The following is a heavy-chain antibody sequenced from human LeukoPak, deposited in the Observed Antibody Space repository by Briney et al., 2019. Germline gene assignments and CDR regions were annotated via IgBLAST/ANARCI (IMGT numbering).Heavy chain of an antibody. CDR1: GFTFSSYA. D-gene: IGHD6-13*01. CDR2: ISGSGGST. CDR3: AKDRRGSIAAAGTLDY. J-gene: IGHJ4*02. V-gene: IGHV3-23*01. Sequence: SGGSLRLSCAASGFTFSSYAMSWVRQAPGKGLEWVSAISGSGGSTYYADSVKGRFTIARDNSKNTLYLQMNSLRAEDTAVYYCAKDRRGSIAAAGTLDYWGQGTLVTVSS.